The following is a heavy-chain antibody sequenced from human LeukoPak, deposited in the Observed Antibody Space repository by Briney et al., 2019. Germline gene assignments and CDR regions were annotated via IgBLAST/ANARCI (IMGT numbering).Heavy chain of an antibody. CDR1: GFTFSTYA. Sequence: GGSLRLSCAASGFTFSTYAIHWVRQAPGKGLEWVAVISYDGTNKNYADSVKGRFTISRDNSKNTLYLQMNSLRAEDTAVYYCAKSAHYDILTGPWDYWGQGTLVTVSS. V-gene: IGHV3-30*07. D-gene: IGHD3-9*01. CDR2: ISYDGTNK. CDR3: AKSAHYDILTGPWDY. J-gene: IGHJ4*02.